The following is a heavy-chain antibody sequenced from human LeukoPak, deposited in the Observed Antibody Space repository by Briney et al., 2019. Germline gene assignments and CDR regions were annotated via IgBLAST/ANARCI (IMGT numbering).Heavy chain of an antibody. J-gene: IGHJ4*02. CDR2: IYYSGST. Sequence: SETLSLTCTVSGGSISSGGYYWSWIRQHPGKGLEWIGYIYYSGSTYYNPSLKSRVTISVDTSKNQFSLKLSSVTAADTAVYYCARVIRAGPFDYWGQGTLVTVSS. CDR3: ARVIRAGPFDY. V-gene: IGHV4-31*03. CDR1: GGSISSGGYY.